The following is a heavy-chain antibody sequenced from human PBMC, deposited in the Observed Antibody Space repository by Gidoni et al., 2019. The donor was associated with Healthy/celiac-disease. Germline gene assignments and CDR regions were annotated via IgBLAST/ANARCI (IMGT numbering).Heavy chain of an antibody. D-gene: IGHD5-12*01. V-gene: IGHV3-23*01. CDR2: ISGSGGST. CDR1: GFPFSSYA. CDR3: ARRDGYNSMYYFDY. Sequence: EVQLLESGGGLVQPGGSLRLSCAASGFPFSSYAMSWVRQAPGKGLEWVSAISGSGGSTYYADSVKGRFTISRDNSKNTLYLQMNSLRAEDTAVYYCARRDGYNSMYYFDYWGQGTLVTVSS. J-gene: IGHJ4*02.